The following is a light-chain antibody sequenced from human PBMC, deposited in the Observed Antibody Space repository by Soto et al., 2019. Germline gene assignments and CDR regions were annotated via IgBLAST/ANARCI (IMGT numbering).Light chain of an antibody. Sequence: DIVVAQSPAPLSVSPAVRATLSSRASQSVSSNLAWYQQKPGQAPRLLIYGASTGATGIPARFSGSGSGTEFILTISSLQSEDFAVYYCQQYSKWPLTFGGGTKVDIK. V-gene: IGKV3-15*01. J-gene: IGKJ4*01. CDR2: GAS. CDR3: QQYSKWPLT. CDR1: QSVSSN.